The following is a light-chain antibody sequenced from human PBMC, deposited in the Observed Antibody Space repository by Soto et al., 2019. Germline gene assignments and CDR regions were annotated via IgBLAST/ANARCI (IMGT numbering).Light chain of an antibody. CDR1: SSDVGSYNL. V-gene: IGLV2-23*01. CDR3: CSYARSSTWV. CDR2: EGS. J-gene: IGLJ3*02. Sequence: QSALTQPACVSGSPGQSITISCTGTSSDVGSYNLVSWYQQHPGKAPKLMIYEGSKRPSGVSNRFSGSKSGNTASLTISGLQAEDEADYYWCSYARSSTWVFGGGTKLTVL.